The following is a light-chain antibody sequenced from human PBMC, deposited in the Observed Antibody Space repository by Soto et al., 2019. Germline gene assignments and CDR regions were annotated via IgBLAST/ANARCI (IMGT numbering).Light chain of an antibody. Sequence: DIQMTQSPSSLAASVGDRVTITCRASQGIIDSLAWYQQKPGKGRKLLIYAASTMQSGVPPRFSGSGAGTAFTLTITSLQPEDVATYYCQKYYSCPRTFDQGTKVEIK. J-gene: IGKJ1*01. CDR3: QKYYSCPRT. CDR1: QGIIDS. V-gene: IGKV1-27*01. CDR2: AAS.